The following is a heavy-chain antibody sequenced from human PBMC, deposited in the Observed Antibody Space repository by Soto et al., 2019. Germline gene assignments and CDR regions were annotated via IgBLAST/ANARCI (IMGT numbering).Heavy chain of an antibody. CDR3: ATESLGIAVAGDYYYYYMDV. J-gene: IGHJ6*03. Sequence: SVKVSCKVSGYTLTELSTHWVRQAPGKGLERMGGFDPEDGETIYAQKFQGRVTMTEDTSTDTAYMELSSLRSEDTAVYYCATESLGIAVAGDYYYYYMDVWGKGTTVTVSS. V-gene: IGHV1-24*01. D-gene: IGHD6-19*01. CDR2: FDPEDGET. CDR1: GYTLTELS.